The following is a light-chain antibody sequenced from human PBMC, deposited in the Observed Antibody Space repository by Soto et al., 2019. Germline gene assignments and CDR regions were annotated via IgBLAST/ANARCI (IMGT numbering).Light chain of an antibody. CDR1: RSNIGSNT. CDR3: AAWDDSLNGVV. Sequence: QSVLTQPPSASGTPGQRVTISCSGSRSNIGSNTVNWYQQLPGTAPKLLIYSNNQRPSGVPDRFSCSKSGTSASLAISGLQSEDEADYYCAAWDDSLNGVVFGGGTKLTVL. J-gene: IGLJ2*01. V-gene: IGLV1-44*01. CDR2: SNN.